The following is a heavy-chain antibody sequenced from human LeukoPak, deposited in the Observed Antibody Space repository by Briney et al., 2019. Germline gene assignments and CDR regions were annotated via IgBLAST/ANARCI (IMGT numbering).Heavy chain of an antibody. Sequence: PSETLSLTCAVYGGSFSGYYWSWIRQPPGKGLEWIGEINHSGSTNYNPSLKSRVTISVDTSKNQFSLKLSSVTAADTAVYYCARVLLSNYDFWSGYSNWFDPWGQGTLVTVSS. D-gene: IGHD3-3*01. CDR3: ARVLLSNYDFWSGYSNWFDP. V-gene: IGHV4-34*01. CDR1: GGSFSGYY. CDR2: INHSGST. J-gene: IGHJ5*02.